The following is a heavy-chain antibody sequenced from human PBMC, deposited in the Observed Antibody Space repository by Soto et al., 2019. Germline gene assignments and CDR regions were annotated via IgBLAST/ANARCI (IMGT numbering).Heavy chain of an antibody. D-gene: IGHD1-26*01. Sequence: PSETLSLTCAVYGGSFSGYYWSWIRQPPGKGLEWIGDIYYSGSTYYNPSLKSRVTISVDTSKNQFSLKLSSVTAADSAVYYCARQQGVGASCAFDIWGQGTMVTVSS. V-gene: IGHV4-34*01. CDR3: ARQQGVGASCAFDI. CDR1: GGSFSGYY. J-gene: IGHJ3*02. CDR2: IYYSGST.